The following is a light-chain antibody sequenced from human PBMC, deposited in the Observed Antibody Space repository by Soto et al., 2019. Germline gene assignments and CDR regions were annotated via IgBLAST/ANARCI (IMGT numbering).Light chain of an antibody. CDR1: QRVSRN. CDR2: DAS. J-gene: IGKJ1*01. CDR3: QQYNNWPPWT. V-gene: IGKV3-15*01. Sequence: EIVMTQSPATLSVSPGERATLSCRASQRVSRNLAWYQQKPGQAPRLLIYDASTRATGIPDRFSGSGSETEFTLTISSLQSEDYAIYYCQQYNNWPPWTCGQGTKVEIK.